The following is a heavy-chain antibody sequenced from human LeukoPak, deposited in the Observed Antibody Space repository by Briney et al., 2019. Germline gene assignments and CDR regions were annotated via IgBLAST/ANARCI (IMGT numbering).Heavy chain of an antibody. V-gene: IGHV1-2*02. CDR3: ARPGRGPYYYMDV. CDR1: GYTFTSYG. CDR2: INPNSGGT. D-gene: IGHD2-15*01. Sequence: ASVKVSCKASGYTFTSYGISWVRQTPGQGLEWMGWINPNSGGTSYAQNFQGRVTMTRDTSISTAYMELSRLRSDDTAVYYCARPGRGPYYYMDVWGKGTTVTISS. J-gene: IGHJ6*03.